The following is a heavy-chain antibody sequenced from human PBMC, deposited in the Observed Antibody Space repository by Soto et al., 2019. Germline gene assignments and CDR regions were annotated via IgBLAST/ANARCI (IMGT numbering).Heavy chain of an antibody. CDR3: ARTAAAGKYYYGMDV. CDR1: GYSFTSYW. V-gene: IGHV5-51*01. Sequence: GESLKISCKGSGYSFTSYWIGWARQMPGKGLEWMGIIHPGDSDTRYSPSFQGQVTISADKSISTAYLQWSSLKASDTAMYYCARTAAAGKYYYGMDVWGQGTTVTVSS. J-gene: IGHJ6*02. CDR2: IHPGDSDT. D-gene: IGHD6-13*01.